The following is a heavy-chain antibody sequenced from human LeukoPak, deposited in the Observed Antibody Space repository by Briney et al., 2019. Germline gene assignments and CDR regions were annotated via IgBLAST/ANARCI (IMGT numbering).Heavy chain of an antibody. CDR3: ARVNDILTGWSYYFDY. CDR2: IKQDGSEK. D-gene: IGHD3-9*01. J-gene: IGHJ4*02. CDR1: GFTFSR. V-gene: IGHV3-7*01. Sequence: PGGSLRLSCAASGFTFSRMSWVRQAPGKGLEWVANIKQDGSEKYYVDSVKGRFTISRDNAKNSLYLQMNSLRAEDTAVYYCARVNDILTGWSYYFDYWGQGTLVTVSS.